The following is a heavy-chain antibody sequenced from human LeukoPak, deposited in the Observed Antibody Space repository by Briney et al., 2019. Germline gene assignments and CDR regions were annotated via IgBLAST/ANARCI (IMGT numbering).Heavy chain of an antibody. CDR3: SRDLRGADDY. J-gene: IGHJ4*02. CDR2: ISSSGSPI. Sequence: GGSLRLSCATSGFTFSDYYMSWIRQAPGKGLEWVSYISSSGSPIYYADSVKGRFTISRDNANNTLYLQMNSLRAEDTAVYYCSRDLRGADDYWGQGTLVTVSS. CDR1: GFTFSDYY. V-gene: IGHV3-11*04. D-gene: IGHD1-26*01.